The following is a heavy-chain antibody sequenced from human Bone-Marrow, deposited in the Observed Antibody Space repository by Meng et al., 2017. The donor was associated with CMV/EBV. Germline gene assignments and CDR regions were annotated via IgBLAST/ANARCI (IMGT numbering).Heavy chain of an antibody. CDR1: GFTFSSYG. Sequence: GESLKISCAASGFTFSSYGMHWVRQAPGKGLEWVAFIRYDGSNKYYADSVKGRFTISADKSISTAYLQWSSLKASDTAMYYCARQGSIRVGAISAFDIWGQGTMVTVSS. V-gene: IGHV3-30*02. CDR2: IRYDGSNK. CDR3: ARQGSIRVGAISAFDI. J-gene: IGHJ3*02. D-gene: IGHD1-26*01.